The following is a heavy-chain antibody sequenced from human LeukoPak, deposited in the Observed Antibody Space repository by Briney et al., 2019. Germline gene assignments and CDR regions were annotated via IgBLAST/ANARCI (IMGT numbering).Heavy chain of an antibody. D-gene: IGHD3-10*01. V-gene: IGHV3-64*04. CDR2: ISYNGGST. J-gene: IGHJ5*02. CDR1: GFTFTNYA. CDR3: ARSAMVRGVIAWFDP. Sequence: PGGSLRLSCAASGFTFTNYAMHWVRPAPGKGLEYVSAISYNGGSTYYADSVKGRFTISRDNSKNTLYLQMNSLRAEDTAVYYCARSAMVRGVIAWFDPWGQGTLVTVSS.